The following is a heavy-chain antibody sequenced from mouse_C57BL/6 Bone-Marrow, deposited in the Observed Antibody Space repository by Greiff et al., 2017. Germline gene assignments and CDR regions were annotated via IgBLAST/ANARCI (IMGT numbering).Heavy chain of an antibody. V-gene: IGHV5-4*01. CDR1: GFTFSSYA. CDR3: ARHPKSRYFDV. J-gene: IGHJ1*03. Sequence: VQLQESGGGLVKPGGSLKLSSAASGFTFSSYAMSWFRQTPEKRLEWVATISDGGSYTYYPDNVKGRFTISRDNAKNNLYLQMSHLKSEDTAMYYCARHPKSRYFDVWGTAATDTVSS. D-gene: IGHD1-3*01. CDR2: ISDGGSYT.